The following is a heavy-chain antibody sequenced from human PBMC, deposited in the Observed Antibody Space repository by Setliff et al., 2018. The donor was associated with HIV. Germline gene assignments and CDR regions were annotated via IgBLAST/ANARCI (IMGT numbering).Heavy chain of an antibody. D-gene: IGHD6-13*01. CDR2: INHSGST. J-gene: IGHJ4*02. Sequence: SETLSLTCAVYGGSLSGYHWSWIRQSPEKGLEWIGEINHSGSTNYHPSLKSRITISMEASKTHFSLTLNSVTAADTAVYYCARAVAASATSVVDYWGQGIQVTVSS. CDR3: ARAVAASATSVVDY. V-gene: IGHV4-34*01. CDR1: GGSLSGYH.